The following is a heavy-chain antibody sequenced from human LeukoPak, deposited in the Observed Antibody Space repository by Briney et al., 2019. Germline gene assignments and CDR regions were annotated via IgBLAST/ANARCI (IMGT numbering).Heavy chain of an antibody. Sequence: GGSLRLSCGASGFTFSDYSMNWVRQPPGKGLAWVASITSAGGYTYYADSVKGRFTISRDSAQNSLFLQMDSLRAEDTAVYFCATSGGFVLPNAITGNWYMDVWGRGTTVTVSS. CDR3: ATSGGFVLPNAITGNWYMDV. V-gene: IGHV3-21*01. J-gene: IGHJ6*03. D-gene: IGHD2-2*01. CDR1: GFTFSDYS. CDR2: ITSAGGYT.